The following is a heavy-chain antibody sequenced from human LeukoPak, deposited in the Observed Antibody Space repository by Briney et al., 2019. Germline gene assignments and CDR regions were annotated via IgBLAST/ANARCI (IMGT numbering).Heavy chain of an antibody. V-gene: IGHV3-48*03. CDR1: GFTFSSYE. Sequence: GGSLRLSCAASGFTFSSYEMNWVRQAPGKGLEWVSYISSSGSTIYYADSVKGRFAISRDNAKNSLYLQMNSLRAEDTAVYYCARDPYYGDYVVWGQGTLVTVSS. D-gene: IGHD4-17*01. J-gene: IGHJ4*02. CDR3: ARDPYYGDYVV. CDR2: ISSSGSTI.